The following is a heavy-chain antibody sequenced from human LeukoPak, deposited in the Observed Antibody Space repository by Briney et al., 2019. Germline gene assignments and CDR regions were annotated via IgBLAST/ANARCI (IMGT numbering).Heavy chain of an antibody. J-gene: IGHJ4*02. CDR3: ARDGLGGPPLSGY. CDR1: GFTFSSYS. D-gene: IGHD3-16*01. V-gene: IGHV3-21*01. CDR2: ISSSSSYI. Sequence: GGSLRLSCAASGFTFSSYSMNWVRQAPGKGLEWVSSISSSSSYIYYADSVKGRFTISRDNAKNSLYLQMNSLRAEDTAVYYCARDGLGGPPLSGYWGQGTLVTVSS.